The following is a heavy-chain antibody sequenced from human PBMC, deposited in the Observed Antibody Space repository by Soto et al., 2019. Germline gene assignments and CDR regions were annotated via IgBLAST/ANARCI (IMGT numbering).Heavy chain of an antibody. J-gene: IGHJ4*02. CDR1: GLIVSSSY. CDR2: LYSGGST. V-gene: IGHV3-53*01. Sequence: PVGSLSLSCAASGLIVSSSYMNWVRQAPGKGLEWVSVLYSGGSTYYADSVKGRFTISRDSSRNTLFLQMNSLRAEDTALYYCARTIAAAGAIDYWGQGTLVTVSS. CDR3: ARTIAAAGAIDY. D-gene: IGHD6-13*01.